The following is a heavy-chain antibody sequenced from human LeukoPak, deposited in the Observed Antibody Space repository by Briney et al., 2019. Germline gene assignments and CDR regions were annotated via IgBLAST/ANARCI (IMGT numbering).Heavy chain of an antibody. CDR2: IYSRGT. V-gene: IGHV4-61*02. D-gene: IGHD3-10*01. CDR1: GGSISSGSYY. J-gene: IGHJ5*02. Sequence: SETLSLTCTVSGGSISSGSYYLSWIRQPAGKGLEWIGRIYSRGTTYNPSLKDRVTMSADTSRNHVSLTLNSVTAADTAVYYCARDSGTTGEVKFDPWGQGTLVTVSS. CDR3: ARDSGTTGEVKFDP.